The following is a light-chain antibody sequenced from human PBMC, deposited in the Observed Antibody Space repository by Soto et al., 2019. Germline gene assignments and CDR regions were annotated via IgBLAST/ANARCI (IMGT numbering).Light chain of an antibody. CDR3: SSYTTSSTLL. J-gene: IGLJ2*01. CDR1: SSDVGGYDY. V-gene: IGLV2-14*01. Sequence: QSALTQPASVSGSPGQSITISCTGTSSDVGGYDYVSWYQQHPGKAPKLMISEVSNRPSGVSIRFSGSKSGNTASLIISGLQAEDEADYYCSSYTTSSTLLFGGGTKLTVL. CDR2: EVS.